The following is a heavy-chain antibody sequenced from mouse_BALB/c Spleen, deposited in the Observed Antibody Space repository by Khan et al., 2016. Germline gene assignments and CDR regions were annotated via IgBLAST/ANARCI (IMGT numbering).Heavy chain of an antibody. J-gene: IGHJ1*01. CDR3: GRQNLRWYFDV. V-gene: IGHV10-1*02. CDR2: IRTKSNNLST. CDR1: GFTFNTYA. Sequence: EVQLVESGGGLVQPKGSLKLSCAASGFTFNTYAMDWVRQAPGKGLEWVARIRTKSNNLSTYYADSVKDRFTISRDDSQSMLYLQMNNLKTEDTAITYCGRQNLRWYFDVWGAGTTVTVSS. D-gene: IGHD1-1*01.